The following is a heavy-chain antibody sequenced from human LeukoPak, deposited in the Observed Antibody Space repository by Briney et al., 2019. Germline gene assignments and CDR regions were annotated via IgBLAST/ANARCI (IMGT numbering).Heavy chain of an antibody. D-gene: IGHD3-22*01. CDR2: IYTSGST. CDR3: ARNHYYDSSGYYSYYFDY. V-gene: IGHV4-4*07. CDR1: GGSISSYY. Sequence: PSETLSLTCTVSGGSISSYYWSWIRQPAGKGLEWIGRIYTSGSTNYNPSLKSRVTMSVDTSKNQFSLKLSSVTAADTAVYYCARNHYYDSSGYYSYYFDYWGQGTLVTVSS. J-gene: IGHJ4*02.